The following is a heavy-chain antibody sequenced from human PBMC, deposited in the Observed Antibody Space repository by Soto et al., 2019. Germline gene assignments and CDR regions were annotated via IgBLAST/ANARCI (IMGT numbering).Heavy chain of an antibody. CDR2: IDHTGST. J-gene: IGHJ3*01. CDR1: RESLNGYF. Sequence: QVQLQQWGAGLRKPSETLSLKCGVLRESLNGYFWTWIRQPPGKGLEWIGQIDHTGSTDYNPALQSRVTISLDSPNNQFSLTVTSVTAADAGVYFCARARGWAFDLWGQGTIVLVSS. CDR3: ARARGWAFDL. V-gene: IGHV4-34*01.